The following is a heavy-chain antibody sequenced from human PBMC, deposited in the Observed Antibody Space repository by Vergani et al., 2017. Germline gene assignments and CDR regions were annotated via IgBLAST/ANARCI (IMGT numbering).Heavy chain of an antibody. CDR1: GFALNRHA. D-gene: IGHD3-3*01. J-gene: IGHJ6*03. CDR2: ISFDGTNE. Sequence: QVQLVESGGGVVQPGTSLRLSCVVSGFALNRHAMYWVRQAPGKGLEWVVGISFDGTNEYYPDLVKGRFTISRDIAKNTLYLQLNSLRDEDTAVYYCARGDQSYDDFRSGLPTYFMDVWGKGTTVTVSS. CDR3: ARGDQSYDDFRSGLPTYFMDV. V-gene: IGHV3-30-3*01.